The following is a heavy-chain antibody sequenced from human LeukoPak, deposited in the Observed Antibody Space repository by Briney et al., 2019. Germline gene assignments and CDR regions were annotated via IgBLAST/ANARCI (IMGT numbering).Heavy chain of an antibody. D-gene: IGHD3-9*01. V-gene: IGHV3-7*01. CDR3: ARAATLTYYDVLTGYFTTHAFDS. CDR2: INEDGSDK. CDR1: GFTIKTYW. Sequence: PGGSLTLSCTASGFTIKTYWMSWVRQIPGRGLEWVANINEDGSDKQYVDFAKGRFSISRDNAKNSLSLQMKSLTVEDTAVYFCARAATLTYYDVLTGYFTTHAFDSWGQGSLVTVSS. J-gene: IGHJ4*02.